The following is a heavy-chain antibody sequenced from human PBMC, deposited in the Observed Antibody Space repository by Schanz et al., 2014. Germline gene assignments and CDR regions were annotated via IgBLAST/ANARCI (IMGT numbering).Heavy chain of an antibody. CDR3: AGTYCSSTSCYTGYYYMDV. CDR2: IIPVLAIA. V-gene: IGHV1-69*02. D-gene: IGHD2-2*02. J-gene: IGHJ6*03. CDR1: GGTFSSDT. Sequence: QVHLVQSGAEVKKPGSSVKVSCKASGGTFSSDTFSWVRQAPGQGLEWMGRIIPVLAIADYAQKFQGRVTITADKSTFTAYMDVSSLRSEDTAVYYCAGTYCSSTSCYTGYYYMDVWGKGTTVTVSS.